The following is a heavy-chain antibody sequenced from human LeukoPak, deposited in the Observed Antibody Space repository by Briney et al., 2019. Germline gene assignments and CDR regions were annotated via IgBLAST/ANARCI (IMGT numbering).Heavy chain of an antibody. CDR2: VWYDGSKK. V-gene: IGHV3-33*01. D-gene: IGHD3-10*01. CDR3: ARERSGEKAVDFDH. J-gene: IGHJ4*02. Sequence: GRSLRLSCEASGFTFSRYGMHWVRQAPGKGLEWVAVVWYDGSKKYYADSVQGRFTVSRDNSKDTLYLQLNSLRAEDTALYYCARERSGEKAVDFDHWGQGTLVTVSS. CDR1: GFTFSRYG.